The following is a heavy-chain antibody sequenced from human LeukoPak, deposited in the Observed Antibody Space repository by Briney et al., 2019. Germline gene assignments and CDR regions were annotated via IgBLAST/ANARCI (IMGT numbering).Heavy chain of an antibody. CDR3: ARDRQWLWAPNWFDP. Sequence: ASAKVSCKASGYTFTSYGISWVRQAPGQGLEWMGWISAYNGNTNYAQKLQGRVTMTTDTSTSTAYMELRSLRSDDTAVYYCARDRQWLWAPNWFDPWGQGTLVTVSS. D-gene: IGHD6-19*01. V-gene: IGHV1-18*01. CDR1: GYTFTSYG. CDR2: ISAYNGNT. J-gene: IGHJ5*02.